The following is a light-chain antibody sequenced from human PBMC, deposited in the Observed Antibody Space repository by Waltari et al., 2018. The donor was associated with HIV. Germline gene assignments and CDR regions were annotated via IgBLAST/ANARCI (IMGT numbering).Light chain of an antibody. CDR2: KAS. V-gene: IGKV1-5*03. CDR1: QTIINW. J-gene: IGKJ1*01. CDR3: QQYTTNWT. Sequence: DIQMTQTPFAPSASAGDSVTITCRASQTIINWLGWYQQKPGKAPKLLIYKASSLQVGVPSRFSGSGSGTEFTLTITSLQPEDSATYYCQQYTTNWTFGQGTRVEV.